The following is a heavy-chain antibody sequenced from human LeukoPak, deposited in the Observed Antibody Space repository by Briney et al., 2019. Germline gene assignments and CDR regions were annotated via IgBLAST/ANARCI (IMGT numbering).Heavy chain of an antibody. CDR1: GFTFSSYA. D-gene: IGHD4-11*01. V-gene: IGHV3-23*03. CDR2: IYSGGDI. Sequence: GGSLRLSCAASGFTFSSYAMSWVRQAPGKGLEWISVIYSGGDIYYPDSVKGRFTVSRDNSKNTLYLQMNSLRVEDTGVYYCARGDTGYNSNWGRDFDCWGQGTLVTVSS. CDR3: ARGDTGYNSNWGRDFDC. J-gene: IGHJ4*02.